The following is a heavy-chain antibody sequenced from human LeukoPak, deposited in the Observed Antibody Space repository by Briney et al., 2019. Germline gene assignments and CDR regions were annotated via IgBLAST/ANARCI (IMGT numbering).Heavy chain of an antibody. V-gene: IGHV4-38-2*02. CDR2: IHHRGST. J-gene: IGHJ2*01. Sequence: SETLSLTCSVSGYSISSDYLWGWIRQPPGKGLEWLGSIHHRGSTYYNPSLKSRVITLIDTSKNQFSLKLSSVTAADTAVYYCARSSRYCTTTTCAIVWYFDLWGRGTLVTVSS. D-gene: IGHD2/OR15-2a*01. CDR3: ARSSRYCTTTTCAIVWYFDL. CDR1: GYSISSDYL.